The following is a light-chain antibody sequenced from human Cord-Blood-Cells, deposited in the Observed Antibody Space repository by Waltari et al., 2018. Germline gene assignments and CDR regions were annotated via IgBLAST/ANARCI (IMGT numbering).Light chain of an antibody. CDR2: GAS. J-gene: IGKJ4*01. Sequence: EIVMTHSPATLSVSPGERATLSCRASQSVSSNLAWYQQKPGQAPRLLIYGASTRATGIPARFSGSGSGTEFTLTISSLQSEDFAVYYCQQYNNWPPDTFGGGTKVEIK. CDR1: QSVSSN. CDR3: QQYNNWPPDT. V-gene: IGKV3-15*01.